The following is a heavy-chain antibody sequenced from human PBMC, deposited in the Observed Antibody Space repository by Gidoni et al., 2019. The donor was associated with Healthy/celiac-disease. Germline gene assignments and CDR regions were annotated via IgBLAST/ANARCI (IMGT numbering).Heavy chain of an antibody. Sequence: EVQLLESGGGLVQPGGSLRLSCAASGFTFSSYAMSWVRQAPGKGLEWVSAISGSGGSTYYADSVKGRFTISRDNSKNTLYLQMNSLRAEDTAVYYCAKIVDRLGSGSYYNANDYWGQGTLVTVSS. CDR2: ISGSGGST. CDR1: GFTFSSYA. J-gene: IGHJ4*02. D-gene: IGHD3-10*01. V-gene: IGHV3-23*01. CDR3: AKIVDRLGSGSYYNANDY.